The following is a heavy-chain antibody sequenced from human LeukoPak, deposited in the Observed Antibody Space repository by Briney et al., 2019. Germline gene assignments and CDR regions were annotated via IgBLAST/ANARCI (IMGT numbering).Heavy chain of an antibody. CDR1: GGSISSYY. Sequence: SETLSLTCTVSGGSISSYYWSWIRQPPGKGLEWIGEINHSGSTNYNPSLKSRVTISVDTSKNQFSLKLSSVTAADTAVYYCARGGRDGYNFDYWGQGTLVTVSS. J-gene: IGHJ4*02. CDR3: ARGGRDGYNFDY. V-gene: IGHV4-34*01. D-gene: IGHD5-24*01. CDR2: INHSGST.